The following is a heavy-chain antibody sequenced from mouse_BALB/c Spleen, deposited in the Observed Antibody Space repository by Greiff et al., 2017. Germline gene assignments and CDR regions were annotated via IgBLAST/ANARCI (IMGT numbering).Heavy chain of an antibody. CDR1: GFTFSDYY. Sequence: DVMLVESGGGLVKPGGSLKLSCAASGFTFSDYYMYWVRQTPEKRLEWVATISDGGSYTYYPDSVKGRFTISRDNAKNNLYLQMSSLKSEDTAMYYCARGVTFYAMDYWGQGTSVTVSS. J-gene: IGHJ4*01. CDR3: ARGVTFYAMDY. CDR2: ISDGGSYT. D-gene: IGHD2-13*01. V-gene: IGHV5-4*02.